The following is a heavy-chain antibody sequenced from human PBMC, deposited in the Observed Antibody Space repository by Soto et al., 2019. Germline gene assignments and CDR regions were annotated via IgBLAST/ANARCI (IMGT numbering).Heavy chain of an antibody. Sequence: SETLSLTCTVSGGSTSSDNYWSWIRQPPVKGLEWIGHIYYSGNTDYNPSLNSRLAISIDTSKNQFSLKLSSVTAADTAVYFCAREGGESSDGLYYFDSWGQGSLVTVSS. V-gene: IGHV4-30-4*01. J-gene: IGHJ4*02. CDR2: IYYSGNT. CDR3: AREGGESSDGLYYFDS. D-gene: IGHD3-16*01. CDR1: GGSTSSDNY.